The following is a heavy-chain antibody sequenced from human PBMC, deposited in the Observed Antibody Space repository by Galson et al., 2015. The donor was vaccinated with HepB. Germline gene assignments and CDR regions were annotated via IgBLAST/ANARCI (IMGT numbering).Heavy chain of an antibody. J-gene: IGHJ3*02. CDR3: ARDRSYYDAAHAFDI. Sequence: SLRLSCAASGFTFSNYYLGWIRQAPGKGLEWISYISASSTFANYADSVKGRFAISRDNAENSLYLQMNSLRVEDTAVYYCARDRSYYDAAHAFDIWGQGANVTVSS. CDR1: GFTFSNYY. CDR2: ISASSTFA. V-gene: IGHV3-11*05. D-gene: IGHD3-22*01.